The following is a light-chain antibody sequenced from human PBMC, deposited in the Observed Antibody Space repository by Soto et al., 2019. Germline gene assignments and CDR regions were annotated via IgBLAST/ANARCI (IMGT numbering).Light chain of an antibody. CDR3: RSPNGADSQV. Sequence: QSALTQPASVSGSPGQSITISCTGTSSDVGGYKYVSWYQQHPGKAPKLMIYEVINRPSGVVNHFSGSKTGNTASLTISGLLDEEEAYYYCRSPNGADSQVFGTGTKLTVL. J-gene: IGLJ1*01. CDR1: SSDVGGYKY. V-gene: IGLV2-14*01. CDR2: EVI.